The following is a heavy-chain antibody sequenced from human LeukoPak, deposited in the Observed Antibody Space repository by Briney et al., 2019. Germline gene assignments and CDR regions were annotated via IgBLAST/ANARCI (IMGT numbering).Heavy chain of an antibody. J-gene: IGHJ6*04. Sequence: QPGGSLRLSCAVSGFPFSNSWMYWVRQAPGKGLEGVANINKDGGGISYVDSVKGRFIISRDNARNSLYLQMNSLRVEDTAVYFCAGGNSMDAWGKGTAVTVSS. V-gene: IGHV3-7*03. D-gene: IGHD1/OR15-1a*01. CDR2: INKDGGGI. CDR3: AGGNSMDA. CDR1: GFPFSNSW.